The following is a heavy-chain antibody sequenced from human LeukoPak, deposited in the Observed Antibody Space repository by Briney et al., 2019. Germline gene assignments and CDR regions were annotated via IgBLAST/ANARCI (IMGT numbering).Heavy chain of an antibody. Sequence: SETLSLTCAVFGGSFSGYHWSWIRQPPGKGLEWIGGVNYGESTNYNPSLKSRVTISVDTSKNQFSLKLTSVTAADTAVYYCARGPRFGELLWHWFDPWGQGTLVTVSS. CDR2: VNYGEST. CDR1: GGSFSGYH. J-gene: IGHJ5*02. D-gene: IGHD3-10*01. CDR3: ARGPRFGELLWHWFDP. V-gene: IGHV4-34*01.